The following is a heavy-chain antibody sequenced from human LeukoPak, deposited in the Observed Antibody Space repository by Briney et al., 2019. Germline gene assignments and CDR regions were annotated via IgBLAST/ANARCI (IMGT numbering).Heavy chain of an antibody. Sequence: PSETLSLTCAVSGGSISSSNWWSWVRPPPGKGLEWIGEIYHSGSTNYNPSLKRRVTISVDKSKNQCSLKLSSVTAADTAVYSCARGIRAAAGPGDYWRQGTLVTVSS. CDR3: ARGIRAAAGPGDY. J-gene: IGHJ4*02. CDR2: IYHSGST. V-gene: IGHV4-4*02. D-gene: IGHD6-13*01. CDR1: GGSISSSNW.